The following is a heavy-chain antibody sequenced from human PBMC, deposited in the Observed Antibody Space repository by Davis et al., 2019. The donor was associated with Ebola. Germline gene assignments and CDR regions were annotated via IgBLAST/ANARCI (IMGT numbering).Heavy chain of an antibody. V-gene: IGHV1-3*01. J-gene: IGHJ6*04. CDR2: INAGNGNT. D-gene: IGHD2-21*01. CDR1: GYTFTSYA. Sequence: AASVKVSCKASGYTFTSYAMHWVRQAPGQRLEWMGWINAGNGNTKYSQKFQGRVTITRDTSASTAYMELSSLRSKDTAVYYCARGLRYYYGMDVWGKGTTVTVSS. CDR3: ARGLRYYYGMDV.